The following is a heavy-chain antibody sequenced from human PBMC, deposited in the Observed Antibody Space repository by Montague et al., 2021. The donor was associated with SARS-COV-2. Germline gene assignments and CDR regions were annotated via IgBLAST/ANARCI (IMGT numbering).Heavy chain of an antibody. J-gene: IGHJ4*02. CDR3: ARGARQGYGFRLGSFDY. D-gene: IGHD3-10*01. Sequence: SETLSLTCAVYGGSFSGYYWNWIRQPPGKGLEWIGEINHSGSTNYNPSLKNRVTMSVDTSKNQFSLKLSSVTAADTAVYYCARGARQGYGFRLGSFDYWGQGTLVTVSS. CDR1: GGSFSGYY. V-gene: IGHV4-34*01. CDR2: INHSGST.